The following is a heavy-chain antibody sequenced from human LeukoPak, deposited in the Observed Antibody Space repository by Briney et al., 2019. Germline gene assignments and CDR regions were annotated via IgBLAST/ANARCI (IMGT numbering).Heavy chain of an antibody. Sequence: GGSLRLSCAASGFTVSSNYMSWVRQAPGKGLEWVGRIKSKTDGGTTDYAAPVKGRFTISRDDSKNTLCLQMNSLKTEDTAVYYCTTVFGELFLFDYWGQGTLVTVSS. CDR3: TTVFGELFLFDY. CDR1: GFTVSSNY. CDR2: IKSKTDGGTT. J-gene: IGHJ4*02. V-gene: IGHV3-15*01. D-gene: IGHD3-10*02.